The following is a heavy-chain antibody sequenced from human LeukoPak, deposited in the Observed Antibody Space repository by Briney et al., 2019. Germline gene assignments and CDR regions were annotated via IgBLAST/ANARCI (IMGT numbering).Heavy chain of an antibody. V-gene: IGHV1-69*05. CDR3: ARGFPAAGVMDV. CDR1: GGTFSSYA. Sequence: ASVKVSCKASGGTFSSYAISWVRQAPGQGLEWMGGIIPIFGTANYAQKFQGRVTITTDESTSTAYMELSSLRSEDTAVYYCARGFPAAGVMDVWGKGTTVTVSS. D-gene: IGHD6-13*01. J-gene: IGHJ6*03. CDR2: IIPIFGTA.